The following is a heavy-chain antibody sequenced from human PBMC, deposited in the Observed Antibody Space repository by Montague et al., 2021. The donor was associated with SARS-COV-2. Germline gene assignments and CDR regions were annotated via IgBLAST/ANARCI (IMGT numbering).Heavy chain of an antibody. J-gene: IGHJ4*02. V-gene: IGHV4-4*02. CDR2: VSRTGIT. D-gene: IGHD6-19*01. CDR1: GDSVSSRKW. Sequence: SETLSLTCALSGDSVSSRKWWAWDRQSPMKGLEWIGEVSRTGITTFNPSLKSRVTISLDVSKNLFSLNLTSVTAADTAIYYCPRGLTVAGTDYWGQGSLVTVPS. CDR3: PRGLTVAGTDY.